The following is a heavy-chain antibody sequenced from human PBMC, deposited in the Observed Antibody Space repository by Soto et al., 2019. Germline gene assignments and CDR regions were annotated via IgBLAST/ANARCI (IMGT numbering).Heavy chain of an antibody. CDR3: ARGRRRSPGYSSSWAYYYYGMDV. D-gene: IGHD6-13*01. CDR1: GGSFSGYY. Sequence: PSETLSLTCAVYGGSFSGYYWSWIRQPPGNGLEWIGEINHSGSTNYNPSLKSRVTISVDTSKNQFSLKLSSVTAADTAVYYCARGRRRSPGYSSSWAYYYYGMDVWGQGTTVTVS. V-gene: IGHV4-34*01. CDR2: INHSGST. J-gene: IGHJ6*02.